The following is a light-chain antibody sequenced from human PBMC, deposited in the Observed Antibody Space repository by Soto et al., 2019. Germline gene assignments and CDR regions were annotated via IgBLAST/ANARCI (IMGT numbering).Light chain of an antibody. CDR1: QSVSSSY. J-gene: IGKJ5*01. CDR2: GES. CDR3: QKYGSSSIT. V-gene: IGKV3-20*01. Sequence: EIVVTQSPATLSVSPGEIATLSCRASQSVSSSYLAWYQQKTGQAPRILIYGESSRATGIPDRLSGSGSGTDLNLTISRLEPEDFAVYYCQKYGSSSITCGQGTRLEIK.